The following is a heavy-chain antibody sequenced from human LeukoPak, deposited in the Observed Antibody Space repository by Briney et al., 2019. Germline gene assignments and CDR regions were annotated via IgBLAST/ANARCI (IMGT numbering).Heavy chain of an antibody. V-gene: IGHV1-69*05. D-gene: IGHD3-22*01. CDR2: IIPIFGMA. J-gene: IGHJ4*02. Sequence: ASVKVSCKASGGTFSNYAISWVRQAPGQGLEWMGGIIPIFGMANYAQKFQGRVTITTDESTSTAYMELSSLRSEDTAVYYCALTLSPDYYDSSGYYLVWGQGTLVTVSS. CDR1: GGTFSNYA. CDR3: ALTLSPDYYDSSGYYLV.